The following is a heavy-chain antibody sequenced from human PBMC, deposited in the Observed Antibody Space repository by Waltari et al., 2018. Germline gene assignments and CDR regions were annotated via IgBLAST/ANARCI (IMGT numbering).Heavy chain of an antibody. CDR3: ARVLGGYFDY. D-gene: IGHD3-16*01. CDR2: IYYSGST. CDR1: GGSISSSRYY. V-gene: IGHV4-39*07. J-gene: IGHJ4*02. Sequence: QLQLQESGPGLVKPSETLSLTCPVSGGSISSSRYYWGWIRQPPGKGLEWIGSIYYSGSTYYNPSLKSRVTISVDTSKNQFSLKLSSVTAADTAVYYCARVLGGYFDYWGQGTLVTVSS.